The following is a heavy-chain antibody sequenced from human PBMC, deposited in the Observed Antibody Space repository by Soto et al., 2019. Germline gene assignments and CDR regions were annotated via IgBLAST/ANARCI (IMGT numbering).Heavy chain of an antibody. CDR3: AKDLLSKVGAPDPVDY. CDR1: GGSISSSS. D-gene: IGHD1-26*01. J-gene: IGHJ4*02. CDR2: ISYDGSNK. V-gene: IGHV3-30*18. Sequence: LSLTCTVSGGSISSSSYYWGWIRQPPGKGLEWVAVISYDGSNKHYADSVKGRFTISRDNSKNTLYLQMNSLRAEDTAVYYCAKDLLSKVGAPDPVDYWGQGTLVTVSS.